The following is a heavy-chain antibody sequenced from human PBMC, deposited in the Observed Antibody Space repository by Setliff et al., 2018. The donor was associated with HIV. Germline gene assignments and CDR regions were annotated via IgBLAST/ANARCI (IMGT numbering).Heavy chain of an antibody. D-gene: IGHD6-6*01. V-gene: IGHV4-39*07. CDR2: ISYSGGT. CDR3: ARGGYIAARFYYFDY. J-gene: IGHJ4*02. Sequence: PSETLSLTCTVSGGSFSSSSYYWSWIRQHPGKGLEWIGYISYSGGTYYKPTLKSRVTMSLDRSKRQFSLKLTSQTAADTAVYYGARGGYIAARFYYFDYWGQGLLVTVSS. CDR1: GGSFSSSSYY.